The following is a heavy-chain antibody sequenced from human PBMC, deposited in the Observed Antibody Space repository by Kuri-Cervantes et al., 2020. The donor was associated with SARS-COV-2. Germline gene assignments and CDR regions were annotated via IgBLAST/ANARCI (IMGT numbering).Heavy chain of an antibody. CDR1: GGSISSGSYY. CDR2: LYTSGST. CDR3: ARGIAVAGAKYFDY. V-gene: IGHV4-61*02. J-gene: IGHJ4*02. D-gene: IGHD6-19*01. Sequence: SEILSLTCTVSGGSISSGSYYWTWIRQPAGKGLEWIGRLYTSGSTNYNPSLKSRVTISADTSKNQFSLNLSSVTAADTAVYYCARGIAVAGAKYFDYWGQGTLVTVSS.